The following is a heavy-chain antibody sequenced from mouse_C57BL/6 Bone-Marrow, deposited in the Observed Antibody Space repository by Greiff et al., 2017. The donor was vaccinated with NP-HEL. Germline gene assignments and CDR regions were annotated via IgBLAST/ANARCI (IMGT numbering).Heavy chain of an antibody. CDR2: IYPGSGST. J-gene: IGHJ4*01. Sequence: QVQLQQPGAELVKPGASVKMSCKASGYTFTSYWITWVKQRPGQGLEWIGDIYPGSGSTNYNEKFKSKATLTVDTSSSTAYMQLSSLTSEDSAVYYCARKGGYYGDYYAMDYWGQGTSVTVSS. V-gene: IGHV1-55*01. CDR1: GYTFTSYW. CDR3: ARKGGYYGDYYAMDY. D-gene: IGHD2-3*01.